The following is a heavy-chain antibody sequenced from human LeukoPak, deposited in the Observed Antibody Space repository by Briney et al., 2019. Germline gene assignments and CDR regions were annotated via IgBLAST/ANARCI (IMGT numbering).Heavy chain of an antibody. V-gene: IGHV3-21*01. Sequence: PGGSLRLSCAASGFTFSSYSMNWVRQAPGKGLEWVSSISSSSSYIYYADSVKGRFTISRDNAKNSLYLQMNSLRAEDTAVYYCARDSADYGSGNPFDYWGQGTLVTVSS. CDR3: ARDSADYGSGNPFDY. D-gene: IGHD3-10*01. J-gene: IGHJ4*02. CDR1: GFTFSSYS. CDR2: ISSSSSYI.